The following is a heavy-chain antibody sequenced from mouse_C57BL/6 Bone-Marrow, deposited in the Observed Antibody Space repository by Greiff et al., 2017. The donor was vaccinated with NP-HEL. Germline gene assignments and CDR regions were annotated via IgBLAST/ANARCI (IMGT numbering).Heavy chain of an antibody. CDR1: GYTFTSYW. CDR2: IDPSDSYT. Sequence: QVQLQQPGAELVKPGASVKLSCKASGYTFTSYWMQWVKQRPGQGLEWIGEIDPSDSYTNYNQKFKGKATLTVDTSSSTAYMQLSSLTSEDSAVYYCARGDYYGSSSGYWGQDTTLTVSS. V-gene: IGHV1-50*01. D-gene: IGHD1-1*01. J-gene: IGHJ2*01. CDR3: ARGDYYGSSSGY.